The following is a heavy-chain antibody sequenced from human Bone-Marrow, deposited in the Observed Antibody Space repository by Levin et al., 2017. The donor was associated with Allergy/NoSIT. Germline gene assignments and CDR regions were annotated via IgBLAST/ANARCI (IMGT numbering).Heavy chain of an antibody. J-gene: IGHJ3*01. CDR1: GGSISNSNNY. CDR2: VYYTAHT. CDR3: ARHYQVDTFDL. V-gene: IGHV4-39*02. Sequence: PSETLSLTCTVSGGSISNSNNYWAWVRQPPGKGLEWIGNVYYTAHTYYNSSLESRVTISVDTSQNHFSLRLTSVTAADTALYFCARHYQVDTFDLWGQGTMVTVSS. D-gene: IGHD2-15*01.